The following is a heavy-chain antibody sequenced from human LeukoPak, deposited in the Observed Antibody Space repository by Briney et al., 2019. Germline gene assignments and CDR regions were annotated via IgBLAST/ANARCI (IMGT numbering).Heavy chain of an antibody. V-gene: IGHV4-39*07. J-gene: IGHJ4*02. CDR3: ARDKDGLTSFFDY. CDR1: GGSISSSSYY. CDR2: IYYSGST. D-gene: IGHD4/OR15-4a*01. Sequence: SETLSLTCTVSGGSISSSSYYWGWIRQPPGKGLERIGSIYYSGSTYYNPSLKSRVTISVDTSKNQFSLKLSSVTAADTAVYYCARDKDGLTSFFDYWGQGTLVTVSS.